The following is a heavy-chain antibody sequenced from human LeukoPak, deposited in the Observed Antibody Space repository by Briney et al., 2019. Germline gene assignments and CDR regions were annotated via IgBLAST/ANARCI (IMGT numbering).Heavy chain of an antibody. D-gene: IGHD3-10*01. V-gene: IGHV4-34*01. CDR2: INHSGSP. Sequence: SETLSLTCAVYGGSFSGYYWSWIPPTPGKGLERVGEINHSGSPNYNPSLKSRVTISVDTSKNQFSLKMSSVTAADTAVYYCARKGILWFGELFGKPAPFDYWGQGTLVPVSS. CDR1: GGSFSGYY. J-gene: IGHJ4*02. CDR3: ARKGILWFGELFGKPAPFDY.